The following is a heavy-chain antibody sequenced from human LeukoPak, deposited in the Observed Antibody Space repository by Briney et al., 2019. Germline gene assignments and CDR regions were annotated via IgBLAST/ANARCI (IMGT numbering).Heavy chain of an antibody. CDR1: GFTFNRNA. Sequence: GGSLRLSCAASGFTFNRNAISWGRQAPGKGLEWVSTIGGSGDKTFYADSVKGRFTISRDNSKNMVHLQMNSLTGEDTALYYCVRRGDASSGWGDHDFWGQGALVTVSS. D-gene: IGHD6-19*01. J-gene: IGHJ4*02. V-gene: IGHV3-23*01. CDR2: IGGSGDKT. CDR3: VRRGDASSGWGDHDF.